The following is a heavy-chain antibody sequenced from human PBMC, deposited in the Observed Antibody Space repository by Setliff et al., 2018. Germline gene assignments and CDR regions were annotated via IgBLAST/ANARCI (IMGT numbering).Heavy chain of an antibody. V-gene: IGHV3-43D*03. J-gene: IGHJ3*02. CDR2: ISWDGGST. CDR1: GFSFGDYT. D-gene: IGHD3-22*01. Sequence: SCTASGFSFGDYTMTWLRQVPGKGLEWVSLISWDGGSTYYADSVKGRFTISRDNSKNSLYLQMNSLRAEDTALYYCAKDMAYDSSGYQLNAFDIWGQGTMVTVSS. CDR3: AKDMAYDSSGYQLNAFDI.